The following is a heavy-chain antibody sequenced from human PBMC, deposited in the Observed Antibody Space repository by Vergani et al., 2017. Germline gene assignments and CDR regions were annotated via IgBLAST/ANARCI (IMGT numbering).Heavy chain of an antibody. Sequence: QVQLQESGPGLVKPSETLSLTCAVSGDSISPYYWSWIRQPPGKGLEWIGSIHYSENTNYNPSLKTRVTISVDTSKNQFSLTLTSVTAADTAVYYCASDTHSGQRADRWGQGILVTVTS. CDR2: IHYSENT. CDR1: GDSISPYY. V-gene: IGHV4-59*01. CDR3: ASDTHSGQRADR. D-gene: IGHD6-19*01. J-gene: IGHJ5*02.